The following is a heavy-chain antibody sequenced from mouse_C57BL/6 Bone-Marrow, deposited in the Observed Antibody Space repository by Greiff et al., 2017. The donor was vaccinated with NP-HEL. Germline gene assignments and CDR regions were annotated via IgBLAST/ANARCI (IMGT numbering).Heavy chain of an antibody. V-gene: IGHV1-81*01. CDR1: GYTFTSYG. Sequence: QVQLKQSGAELARPGASVKLSCKASGYTFTSYGISWVKQRTGQGLEWIGEIYPRSGNTYYNEKFKGKATLTADKSSSTAYMELRSLTSEDSAVYFGARANYYGSSYVSYWYFDVWGTGTTVTVSS. D-gene: IGHD1-1*01. CDR3: ARANYYGSSYVSYWYFDV. CDR2: IYPRSGNT. J-gene: IGHJ1*03.